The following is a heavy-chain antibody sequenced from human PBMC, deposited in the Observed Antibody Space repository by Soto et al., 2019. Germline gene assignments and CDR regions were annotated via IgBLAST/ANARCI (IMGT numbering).Heavy chain of an antibody. CDR2: INPNSGGT. Sequence: RASVKVSCKASGYTFTGYYMHWVRQAPGQGLEWMGWINPNSGGTNYAQKFQGWVTMTRDTSISTAYMELSRLRSDDTAVYYCARDLQKRGSLADYYYYYYGMDVWGQGTTVTVSS. CDR3: ARDLQKRGSLADYYYYYYGMDV. CDR1: GYTFTGYY. J-gene: IGHJ6*02. D-gene: IGHD5-12*01. V-gene: IGHV1-2*04.